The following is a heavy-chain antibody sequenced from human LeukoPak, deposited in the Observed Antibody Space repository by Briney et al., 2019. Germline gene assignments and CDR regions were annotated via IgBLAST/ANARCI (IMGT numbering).Heavy chain of an antibody. J-gene: IGHJ4*02. V-gene: IGHV3-23*01. CDR1: GFTFSTYA. Sequence: GGSLRLSCAASGFTFSTYAMSWVRQAPGKGLEWVSAISADGNIYYADSVKGRFTISRDNSKNTLYLQINSLRAEDTAVYYCAGRFLDKLGGYYWGQGTLVTVSS. D-gene: IGHD3-3*01. CDR2: ISADGNI. CDR3: AGRFLDKLGGYY.